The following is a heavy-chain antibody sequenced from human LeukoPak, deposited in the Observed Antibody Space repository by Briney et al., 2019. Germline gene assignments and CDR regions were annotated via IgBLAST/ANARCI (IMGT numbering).Heavy chain of an antibody. D-gene: IGHD3-22*01. CDR3: ARQGDSSGYNDY. Sequence: SETLSLTCTVSGGSISSSSYYWGWIRQPPGKGLEWIGSIYYSGSTYYNPSLKSRVTISVDTSKNQFSLKLSSVTAADTAVYYCARQGDSSGYNDYWGQGTLFTVSS. V-gene: IGHV4-39*01. CDR1: GGSISSSSYY. J-gene: IGHJ4*02. CDR2: IYYSGST.